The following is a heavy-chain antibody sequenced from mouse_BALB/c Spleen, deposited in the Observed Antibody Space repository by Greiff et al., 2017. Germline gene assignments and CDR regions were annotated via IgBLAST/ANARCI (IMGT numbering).Heavy chain of an antibody. V-gene: IGHV5-12-2*01. CDR1: GFTFSSYT. J-gene: IGHJ2*01. CDR3: ARHGDGNYFDD. CDR2: ISNGGGST. D-gene: IGHD2-1*01. Sequence: EVKLVESGGGLVQPGGSLKLSCAASGFTFSSYTMSWIRQTPEKRLEWVAYISNGGGSTYYPDTVKGRFTISRDNAKNTLYLQMSSLKSEDTAMYYCARHGDGNYFDDWGQGTTLTVAS.